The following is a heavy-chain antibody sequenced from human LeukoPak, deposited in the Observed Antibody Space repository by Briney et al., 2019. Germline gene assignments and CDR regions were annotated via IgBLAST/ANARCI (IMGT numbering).Heavy chain of an antibody. V-gene: IGHV5-51*01. CDR3: ARGRGYCSDGRSYDFDY. CDR2: IYPGDSDT. D-gene: IGHD2-15*01. CDR1: GYSFTTYW. Sequence: GESLKISCKASGYSFTTYWIGWVRQMPGKGLEWMGIIYPGDSDTRYSPSFQGQVTISADKSITTAYLQWSSLKASDTAMYYCARGRGYCSDGRSYDFDYWGQGTLVTVSS. J-gene: IGHJ4*02.